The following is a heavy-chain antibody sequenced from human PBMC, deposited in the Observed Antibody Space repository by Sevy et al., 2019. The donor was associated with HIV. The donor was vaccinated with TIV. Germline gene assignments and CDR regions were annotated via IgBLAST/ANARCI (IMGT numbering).Heavy chain of an antibody. CDR1: GGSINSDH. CDR3: ARRNDFDI. V-gene: IGHV4-59*08. CDR2: VYYTGGT. Sequence: TESLSLTCTVSGGSINSDHWNCIRQPPGKGLEWIGYVYYTGGTNYNPSLKNRVTISVDRTKNQFSLKLTSVTAADTAVYYCARRNDFDIWGQGTMVPVSS. J-gene: IGHJ3*02.